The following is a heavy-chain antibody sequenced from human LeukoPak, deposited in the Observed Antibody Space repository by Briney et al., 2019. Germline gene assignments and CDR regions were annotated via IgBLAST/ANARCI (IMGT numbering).Heavy chain of an antibody. J-gene: IGHJ4*02. Sequence: GRSLRLSCAASGFTFSSYGMHWVRQAPGKGLEWVAVISYDGSNKYYADSVKGRFTISKDNSKNTLYLQMNSLRAEDTAVYYCAKGLRYFDWSLGQWGQGTLVTVSS. V-gene: IGHV3-30*18. CDR2: ISYDGSNK. CDR1: GFTFSSYG. D-gene: IGHD3-9*01. CDR3: AKGLRYFDWSLGQ.